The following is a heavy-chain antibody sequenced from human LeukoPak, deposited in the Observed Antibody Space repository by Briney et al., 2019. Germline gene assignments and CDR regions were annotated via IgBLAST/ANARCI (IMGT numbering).Heavy chain of an antibody. V-gene: IGHV3-30*04. J-gene: IGHJ4*02. CDR2: ISYDGSNK. CDR1: GFTFSSYA. D-gene: IGHD6-19*01. CDR3: ARDKSPNSSGWYF. Sequence: PGRSLRLSCAASGFTFSSYAMHWVRQAPGKGLEWVAVISYDGSNKYYADSVKGRFTISRDNSRNTLYLQMNGLRAEDTAVYYCARDKSPNSSGWYFWGQGTLVTVSS.